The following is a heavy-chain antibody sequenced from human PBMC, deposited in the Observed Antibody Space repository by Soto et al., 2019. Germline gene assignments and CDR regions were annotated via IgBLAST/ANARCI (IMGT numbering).Heavy chain of an antibody. Sequence: QVQLVQSGSEVKKPGSSVRISCKASGGNFSTYTITWVRQAPGQGLEWMGGIIPLFGTPNYAQKFRGRVRIIADESTRTGYMELSSLRSEDTAVYYCAREMEGHDYDSSGPLDYWGQGTQVTVSS. CDR2: IIPLFGTP. CDR1: GGNFSTYT. V-gene: IGHV1-69*12. D-gene: IGHD3-22*01. CDR3: AREMEGHDYDSSGPLDY. J-gene: IGHJ4*02.